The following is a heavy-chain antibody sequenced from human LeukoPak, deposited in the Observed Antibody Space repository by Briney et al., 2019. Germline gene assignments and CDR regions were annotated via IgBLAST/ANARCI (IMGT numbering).Heavy chain of an antibody. Sequence: PGGSLRLSCAAASGFTFSSYWMHWVRQAPGKGLVWVSRINGDGSSTSYADSVKGRFTISRDNAKNTLYLQMNSLRAEDTAVYYCASTPSPGSYWAFDIWGQGTMVTVTS. J-gene: IGHJ3*02. CDR3: ASTPSPGSYWAFDI. V-gene: IGHV3-74*01. D-gene: IGHD1-26*01. CDR1: GFTFSSYW. CDR2: INGDGSST.